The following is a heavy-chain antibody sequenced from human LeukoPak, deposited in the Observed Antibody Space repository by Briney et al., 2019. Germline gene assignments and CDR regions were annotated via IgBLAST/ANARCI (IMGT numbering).Heavy chain of an antibody. CDR3: AKGIFRIDH. V-gene: IGHV3-23*01. CDR2: IGGAGI. CDR1: GFTFSSYA. D-gene: IGHD3-3*01. J-gene: IGHJ5*02. Sequence: PGGSLRLSCAASGFTFSSYAMTWVRQAPGKGLEWVSTIGGAGIFYAGSVKGRFTISRDDSRNILFLQMNSLRAEDTAIYYCAKGIFRIDHWGQGTLVTVSS.